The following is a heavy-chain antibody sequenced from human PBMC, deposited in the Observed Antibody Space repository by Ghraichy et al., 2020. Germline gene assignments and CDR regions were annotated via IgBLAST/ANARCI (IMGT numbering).Heavy chain of an antibody. J-gene: IGHJ4*02. CDR1: GFTFSSYS. CDR3: ARDRAPINRGFWFDY. CDR2: ISSSSSTI. D-gene: IGHD1-14*01. V-gene: IGHV3-48*02. Sequence: GGSLRLSCAASGFTFSSYSMNWVRQAPGKGLEWVSYISSSSSTIYYADSVKGRFTISRDNAKNSLYLQMNSLRDEDTAVYYCARDRAPINRGFWFDYWGQGTLVTVSS.